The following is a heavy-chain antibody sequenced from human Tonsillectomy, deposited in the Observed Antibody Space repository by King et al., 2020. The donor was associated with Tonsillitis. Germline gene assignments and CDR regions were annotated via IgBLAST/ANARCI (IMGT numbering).Heavy chain of an antibody. Sequence: VQLVESGGGLVPPGGSLRLSCATSGFSFSSYAMSWVRQAPGRGLESVSIFYSGGSDTYYADSVKGRFTVSRDNSKNTLYLQMSSLRVEDTAVYYCAKGWRSSWGDAFHIWGQGTTVTVSS. D-gene: IGHD6-13*01. J-gene: IGHJ3*02. CDR1: GFSFSSYA. CDR2: FYSGGSDT. V-gene: IGHV3-23*03. CDR3: AKGWRSSWGDAFHI.